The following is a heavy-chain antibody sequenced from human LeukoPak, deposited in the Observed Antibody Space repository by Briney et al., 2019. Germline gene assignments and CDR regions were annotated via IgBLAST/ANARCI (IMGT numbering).Heavy chain of an antibody. Sequence: SETLSLTCNVSGASISSGGYYWTWIRQHPGKGLEWIGYIYYSGSTYNPSLKSRVTISVDTSKNQFSLKLSSVTAADTAVYYCATRSSWYGPFWYWGQGTLVTVSS. CDR1: GASISSGGYY. CDR3: ATRSSWYGPFWY. CDR2: IYYSGST. D-gene: IGHD6-13*01. V-gene: IGHV4-31*03. J-gene: IGHJ4*02.